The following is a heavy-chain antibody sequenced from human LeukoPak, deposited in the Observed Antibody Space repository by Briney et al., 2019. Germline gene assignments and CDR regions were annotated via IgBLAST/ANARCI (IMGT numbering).Heavy chain of an antibody. D-gene: IGHD2-2*01. CDR1: GFTFSSYS. CDR2: ISSSSSYI. J-gene: IGHJ6*02. Sequence: PGGSLRFSCAASGFTFSSYSMNWVRQAPGKGLEWVSSISSSSSYIYYADSVKGRFTISRDNAKNSLYLQMNSLRAEDTAVYYCARDLVVLDSYGMDVWGQGTTVTVSS. V-gene: IGHV3-21*01. CDR3: ARDLVVLDSYGMDV.